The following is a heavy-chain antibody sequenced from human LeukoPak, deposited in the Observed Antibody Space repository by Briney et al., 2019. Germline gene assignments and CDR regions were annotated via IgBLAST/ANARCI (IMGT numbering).Heavy chain of an antibody. Sequence: SETLSLTCAVYGGSFSGYYWSWIRQPPGKGLGWIGEINHSGSTNYNPSLKSRVTISVDTSKNQFSLKLSSVTAADTAVYYCARRGFGEYYYYYYMDVWGKGTTVTISS. D-gene: IGHD3-10*01. J-gene: IGHJ6*03. CDR2: INHSGST. V-gene: IGHV4-34*01. CDR1: GGSFSGYY. CDR3: ARRGFGEYYYYYYMDV.